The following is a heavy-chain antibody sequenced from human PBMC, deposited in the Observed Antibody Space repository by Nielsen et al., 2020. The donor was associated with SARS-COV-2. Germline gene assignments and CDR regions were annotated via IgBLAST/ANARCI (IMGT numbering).Heavy chain of an antibody. CDR1: GGSISSNNW. Sequence: SETLSLTCAVSGGSISSNNWWSWIRQPPGKGLEWIGSIYYSGRTFYNPSLKSRVTMSVDTSKNQFSLKLSSVTAADTALFYCARQRGGHGDYVGDGFDIWGQGTMVTVSS. CDR3: ARQRGGHGDYVGDGFDI. V-gene: IGHV4-39*01. D-gene: IGHD4-17*01. J-gene: IGHJ3*02. CDR2: IYYSGRT.